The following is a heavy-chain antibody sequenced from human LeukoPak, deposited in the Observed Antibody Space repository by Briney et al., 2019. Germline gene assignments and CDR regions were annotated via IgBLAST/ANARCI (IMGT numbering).Heavy chain of an antibody. D-gene: IGHD6-19*01. Sequence: ASVKVSCKAFGYTFTGYYMHWVRQAPGQGLEWMGWINPNSGGTNYAQKFQGRVTMTRDTSISTAYMELSRLRSDDTAVYYCARVDSGYSSGWYDYWGQGTLVTVSS. CDR2: INPNSGGT. CDR1: GYTFTGYY. J-gene: IGHJ4*02. CDR3: ARVDSGYSSGWYDY. V-gene: IGHV1-2*02.